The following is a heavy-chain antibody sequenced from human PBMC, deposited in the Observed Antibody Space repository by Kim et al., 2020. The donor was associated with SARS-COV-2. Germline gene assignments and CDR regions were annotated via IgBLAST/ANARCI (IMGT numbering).Heavy chain of an antibody. CDR2: INPNSGGT. CDR1: GYTFTGYY. D-gene: IGHD6-19*01. Sequence: ASVKVSCKASGYTFTGYYMHWVRQAPGQGLEWMGWINPNSGGTNYAQKFQGWVTMTRDTSISTAYMELSRLRSDDTAVYYCARGLYPGYSSGWYVLTYFDYWGQGTLVTVSS. CDR3: ARGLYPGYSSGWYVLTYFDY. V-gene: IGHV1-2*04. J-gene: IGHJ4*02.